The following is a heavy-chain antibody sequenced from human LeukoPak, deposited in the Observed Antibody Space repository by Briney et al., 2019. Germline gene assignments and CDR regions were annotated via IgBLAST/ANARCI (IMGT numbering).Heavy chain of an antibody. J-gene: IGHJ4*02. Sequence: PGRSLRLSCAASGFTFSSYAMHWVRQAPGKGLEWVAVISYDGSNKYYADSVKGRFTISRDNSKNTLYLQMNSLRAEDTAVYYCARDFGPRELLRPDYWGQGTLVTVSS. D-gene: IGHD1-26*01. CDR3: ARDFGPRELLRPDY. CDR2: ISYDGSNK. CDR1: GFTFSSYA. V-gene: IGHV3-30*07.